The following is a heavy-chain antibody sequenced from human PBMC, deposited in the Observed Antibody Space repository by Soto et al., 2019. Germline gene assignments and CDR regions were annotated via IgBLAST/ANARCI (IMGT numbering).Heavy chain of an antibody. V-gene: IGHV1-18*01. J-gene: IGHJ4*02. Sequence: QVQLVQSGTEVKKPGASVKVSCKASGYTFANFGISWVRQAPGQGLEWMGWIGAYNGDTNYAQKFRGRVTMTTDTSTSTAYMEWRGLRSDDTAVYYCARDHYSDSSGYWDDYFDYWGQGTLVAVSS. CDR1: GYTFANFG. CDR2: IGAYNGDT. CDR3: ARDHYSDSSGYWDDYFDY. D-gene: IGHD3-22*01.